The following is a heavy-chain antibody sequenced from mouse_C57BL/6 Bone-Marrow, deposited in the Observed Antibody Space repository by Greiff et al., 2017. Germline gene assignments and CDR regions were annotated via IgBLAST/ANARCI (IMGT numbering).Heavy chain of an antibody. CDR2: INPGSGGT. J-gene: IGHJ4*01. CDR1: GYAFTNYL. V-gene: IGHV1-54*01. Sequence: VKLQESGAELVRPGTSVKVSCKASGYAFTNYLIEWVKQRPGQGLEWIGVINPGSGGTNYNEKFKGKATLTADKSSSTAYMQLSSLTSEDSTVYFCYAMDYWGQGTSVPVSS. CDR3: YAMDY.